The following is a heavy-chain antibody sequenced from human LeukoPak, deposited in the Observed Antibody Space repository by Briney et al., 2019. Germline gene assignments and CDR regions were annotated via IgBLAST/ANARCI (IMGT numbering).Heavy chain of an antibody. CDR1: GFTFSSYW. D-gene: IGHD3-3*01. CDR3: ARRTLFGVIKPPDY. CDR2: ISSSGSTI. Sequence: GGSLRLSCAASGFTFSSYWMSWVRQAPGKGLEWVSCISSSGSTIYYADSVRGRFTISRDNAMNTLYLQLSSLRVEDTAVYYCARRTLFGVIKPPDYWGQGTLVTVSS. J-gene: IGHJ4*02. V-gene: IGHV3-48*01.